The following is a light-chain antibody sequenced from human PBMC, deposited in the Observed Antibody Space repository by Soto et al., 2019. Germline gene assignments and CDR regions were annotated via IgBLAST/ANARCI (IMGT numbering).Light chain of an antibody. CDR1: VSVAGH. CDR2: GSS. V-gene: IGKV3-15*01. J-gene: IGKJ1*01. Sequence: EILMTQSPATLSVSPGERSTLSCRSSVSVAGHLAWYQQKPGQAPRLLIHGSSIRATGIPVRFSGSGSGTEFTLTISSLQSEDFAVYYCQQYDSWPRTFGQGTKVDI. CDR3: QQYDSWPRT.